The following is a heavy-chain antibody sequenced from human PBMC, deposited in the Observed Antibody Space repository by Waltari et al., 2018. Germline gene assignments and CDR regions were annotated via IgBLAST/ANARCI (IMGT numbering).Heavy chain of an antibody. Sequence: EVRLVESGGVVVQPGGSLRLSCAASGFAFDDYAMHWVRQAPGKGLQWVSLISWNGGSIFYSDAVKGRFTNSRDNNRNSLYLQMTSLRTEDTALYYCARDMAGGGGTSGWFDYWGRGTLVAVSS. V-gene: IGHV3-43*01. CDR2: ISWNGGSI. CDR1: GFAFDDYA. D-gene: IGHD2-15*01. CDR3: ARDMAGGGGTSGWFDY. J-gene: IGHJ4*02.